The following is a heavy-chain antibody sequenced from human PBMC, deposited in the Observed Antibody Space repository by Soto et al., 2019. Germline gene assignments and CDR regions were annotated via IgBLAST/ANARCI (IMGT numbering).Heavy chain of an antibody. CDR1: GFTFGDYA. CDR2: IRSKAYGGTT. J-gene: IGHJ6*02. D-gene: IGHD5-18*01. Sequence: GGSLRLSCTASGFTFGDYAMSWFRQAPGKGLEWVGFIRSKAYGGTTEYAASVKGRFTISRDGSKSIAYLQMNSLKTEDTAVYYCTASLWTQLWLPLYYYYGMDVWGQGTTVTVSS. CDR3: TASLWTQLWLPLYYYYGMDV. V-gene: IGHV3-49*01.